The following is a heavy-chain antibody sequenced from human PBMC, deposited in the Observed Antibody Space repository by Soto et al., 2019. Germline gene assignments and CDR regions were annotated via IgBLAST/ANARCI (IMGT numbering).Heavy chain of an antibody. J-gene: IGHJ4*02. Sequence: QVQLQESGPGLVKPSQTLSLTCTVSGGSISSGGYYWSWIRQHPGKGLEWIGYIYYSGSTYYNPSFKSRVTLSVDTSINQLSLKLCSLTAADTAVSHCARRQSTNPYDYWGQGTLVTVSP. D-gene: IGHD2-8*01. V-gene: IGHV4-31*03. CDR2: IYYSGST. CDR3: ARRQSTNPYDY. CDR1: GGSISSGGYY.